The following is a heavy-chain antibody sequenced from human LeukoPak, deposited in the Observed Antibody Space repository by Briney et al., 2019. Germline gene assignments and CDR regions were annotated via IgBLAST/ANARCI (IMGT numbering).Heavy chain of an antibody. Sequence: GESLKISCKGSGYSLTSYWIGWVRQMPGKGLEWMGIIYPGDSDTRYSPSFQGQVTISADKSISTAYLQWSSLKASDTAMYYCARARVTMVRGVISATYFDYWGQGTLVTVSS. CDR2: IYPGDSDT. J-gene: IGHJ4*02. V-gene: IGHV5-51*01. CDR3: ARARVTMVRGVISATYFDY. CDR1: GYSLTSYW. D-gene: IGHD3-10*01.